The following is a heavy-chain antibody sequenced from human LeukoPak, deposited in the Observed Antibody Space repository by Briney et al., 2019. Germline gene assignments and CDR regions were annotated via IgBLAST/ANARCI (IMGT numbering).Heavy chain of an antibody. CDR2: REGSTT. V-gene: IGHV3-43*01. D-gene: IGHD6-13*01. J-gene: IGHJ4*02. Sequence: GGSLRLSCAASGFIFDDHTMHWVRQLPGKGLEWVSLREGSTTYYAYSVKDRFTISRDTSKNSLFLQMNSLRTEDTALYYCAKARSSSWSYLESWGRGTLVTVSS. CDR3: AKARSSSWSYLES. CDR1: GFIFDDHT.